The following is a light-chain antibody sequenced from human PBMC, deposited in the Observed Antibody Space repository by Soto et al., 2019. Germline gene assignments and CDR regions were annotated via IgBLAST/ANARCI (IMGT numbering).Light chain of an antibody. CDR1: QAISTN. Sequence: EIVMTQSPATLSVSPGDSATLSCWASQAISTNLAWYQQKPGQAPRLLIYGASTGASGTPARFSGSGSETEFTLTISSLQSEDLAVYYCQQYDKWPSLTFGGGNKV. CDR3: QQYDKWPSLT. CDR2: GAS. J-gene: IGKJ4*01. V-gene: IGKV3-15*01.